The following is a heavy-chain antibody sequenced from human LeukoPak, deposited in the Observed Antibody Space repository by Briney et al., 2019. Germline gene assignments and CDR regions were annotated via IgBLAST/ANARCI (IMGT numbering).Heavy chain of an antibody. V-gene: IGHV1-69*13. CDR3: VRGPTYSSGSYYAWFDP. CDR2: IIPIFGTA. J-gene: IGHJ5*02. CDR1: GGTFSSYA. D-gene: IGHD3-10*01. Sequence: ASVKVSCKASGGTFSSYAISWVRQAPGQGLEWMGGIIPIFGTANYAQKFQGRVTITADESTSTAYMELSSLRSEDTAVYYCVRGPTYSSGSYYAWFDPWGQGTLVTVSS.